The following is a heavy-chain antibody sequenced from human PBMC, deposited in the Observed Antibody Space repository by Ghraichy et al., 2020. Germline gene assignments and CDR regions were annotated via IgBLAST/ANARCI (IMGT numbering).Heavy chain of an antibody. D-gene: IGHD3-22*01. J-gene: IGHJ5*02. Sequence: SGPTPVKPTETLTLTCTVSGFSLSNSKMGVSWIRQPPGKALDWLAHIFSNDEKSYSASLKSRLTISKDTSKSQVVLSMTNMDPVDTATYFCARIIMDYDSSGYYGLRFDPWGQGILVTVSS. CDR2: IFSNDEK. CDR3: ARIIMDYDSSGYYGLRFDP. V-gene: IGHV2-26*01. CDR1: GFSLSNSKMG.